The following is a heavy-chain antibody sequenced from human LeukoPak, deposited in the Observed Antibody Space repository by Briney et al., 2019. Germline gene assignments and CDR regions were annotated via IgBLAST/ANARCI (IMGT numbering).Heavy chain of an antibody. Sequence: GASVKVSCKASGGTFSSYAISWVRQAPGQGLEWMGGIIPIFGTANYAQKFQGRVTITTDESTSTAYMELSSLRSEDTAVYYCARGFLEWYSRQPLDYWGQGTLVTVSS. V-gene: IGHV1-69*05. J-gene: IGHJ4*02. CDR3: ARGFLEWYSRQPLDY. D-gene: IGHD3-3*01. CDR1: GGTFSSYA. CDR2: IIPIFGTA.